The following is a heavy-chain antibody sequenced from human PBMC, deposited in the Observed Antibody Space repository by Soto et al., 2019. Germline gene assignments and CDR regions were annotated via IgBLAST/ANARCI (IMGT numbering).Heavy chain of an antibody. J-gene: IGHJ5*01. D-gene: IGHD3-22*01. V-gene: IGHV3-30*03. Sequence: QVQLVESGGGVVQPGRSLRLTCAASGFTFSSSGMHWVRQAPGKGLEWVALIAYDGSKTYYGDSVRGRFTISRDNSENTLFLQMNSLRAEDTAVYYCARWVGGSMFDNSGKYDSWGQGTLLTVSS. CDR2: IAYDGSKT. CDR1: GFTFSSSG. CDR3: ARWVGGSMFDNSGKYDS.